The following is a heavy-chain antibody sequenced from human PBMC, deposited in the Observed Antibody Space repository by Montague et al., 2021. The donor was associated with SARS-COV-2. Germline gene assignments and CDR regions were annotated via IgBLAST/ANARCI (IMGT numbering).Heavy chain of an antibody. J-gene: IGHJ5*01. CDR3: ARGKYTSSWYGWNNCFDP. CDR1: GGSFSGYY. D-gene: IGHD6-13*01. Sequence: SETLSLTCAVYGGSFSGYYWNWIRQPPGKGLEWIGEINHSGSTNYNLSLKSRVTISVDTSENQFALTLSSVTAADTAVYYCARGKYTSSWYGWNNCFDPWGQGNLVTVSS. CDR2: INHSGST. V-gene: IGHV4-34*01.